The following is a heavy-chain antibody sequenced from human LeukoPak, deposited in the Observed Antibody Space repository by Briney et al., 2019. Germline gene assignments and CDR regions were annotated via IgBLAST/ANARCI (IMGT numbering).Heavy chain of an antibody. V-gene: IGHV1-69*04. CDR1: GGTFSSYA. CDR3: ARELSSGSYTRSYYFDY. D-gene: IGHD1-26*01. J-gene: IGHJ4*02. Sequence: ASVKVSCKASGGTFSSYAISWVRQAPGQGLEWMGRIIPIFGIANYAQKFQGRVTITADKSTRTAYMELSSLRSEDTAVYYCARELSSGSYTRSYYFDYWGQGTLVTVSS. CDR2: IIPIFGIA.